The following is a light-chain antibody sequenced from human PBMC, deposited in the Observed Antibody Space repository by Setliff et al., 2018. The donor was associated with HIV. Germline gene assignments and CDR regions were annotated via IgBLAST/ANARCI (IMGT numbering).Light chain of an antibody. CDR2: GVS. J-gene: IGLJ1*01. CDR3: SSYTSSSTPYV. V-gene: IGLV2-14*03. CDR1: SSDVGGYNY. Sequence: QSALTQPASVSGSPGQSITISCSGTSSDVGGYNYVSWYQQHPGKAPKLMLYGVSNRPSGVSSRFSGSKSGNTPSLTISGLQAEDEADYYCSSYTSSSTPYVFGTGTKVTVL.